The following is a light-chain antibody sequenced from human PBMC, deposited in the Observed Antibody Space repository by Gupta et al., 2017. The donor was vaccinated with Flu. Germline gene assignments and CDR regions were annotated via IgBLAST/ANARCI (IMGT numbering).Light chain of an antibody. CDR3: QQSYSTPLT. CDR2: AAS. V-gene: IGKV1-39*01. J-gene: IGKJ3*01. CDR1: QSISSY. Sequence: DIQMTQSPSSLYASVGDRVTITCRASQSISSYLNWYQQKPGKAPTLLIYAASSLQSGVPSRFSGSGSGTDFTLTISSLQPEDFATYYCQQSYSTPLTFGPGTKVDIK.